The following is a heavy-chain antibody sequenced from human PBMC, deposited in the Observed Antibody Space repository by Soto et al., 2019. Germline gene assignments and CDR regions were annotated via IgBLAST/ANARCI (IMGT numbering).Heavy chain of an antibody. CDR2: ISRSSSTI. CDR3: ARDPPNFYYYGMDV. CDR1: GFTLSSYS. J-gene: IGHJ6*02. Sequence: LRLSCAASGFTLSSYSMTWVRQAPGKGLEWLSYISRSSSTINYADSVKGRFTISRDNAKNSVYLELNSLRDEDTAVYYCARDPPNFYYYGMDVWGQGTTVTVSS. V-gene: IGHV3-48*02.